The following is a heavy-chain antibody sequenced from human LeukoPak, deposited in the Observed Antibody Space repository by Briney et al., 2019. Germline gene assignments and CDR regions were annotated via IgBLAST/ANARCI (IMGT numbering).Heavy chain of an antibody. Sequence: LSLTCAVYGGSFSGYYWSWIRQAPGRGLEWVSYIIDSGTKIYYTYSVKGRFTMSRDNAKKSLYLQMNSLRAEDTAVYYCARAKFDSSRYYYRGFDIWGQGTMVTVSS. CDR1: GGSFSGYY. CDR2: IIDSGTKI. D-gene: IGHD3-22*01. CDR3: ARAKFDSSRYYYRGFDI. V-gene: IGHV3-11*04. J-gene: IGHJ3*02.